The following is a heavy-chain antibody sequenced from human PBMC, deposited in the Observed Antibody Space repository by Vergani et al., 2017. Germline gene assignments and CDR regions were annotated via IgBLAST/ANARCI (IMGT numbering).Heavy chain of an antibody. Sequence: QVQLVQSGAEVKKPGASVKVSCKASGYTFTSYYMHWVRQAPGQGLEWMGWINTNTGNPTYAQGFTGRFVFSLDTSVSTAYLQISSLKAEDTAVYYCARDRGLYCSGGSCYSHWFDPWGQGTLVTVSS. CDR3: ARDRGLYCSGGSCYSHWFDP. J-gene: IGHJ5*02. D-gene: IGHD2-15*01. V-gene: IGHV7-4-1*02. CDR2: INTNTGNP. CDR1: GYTFTSYY.